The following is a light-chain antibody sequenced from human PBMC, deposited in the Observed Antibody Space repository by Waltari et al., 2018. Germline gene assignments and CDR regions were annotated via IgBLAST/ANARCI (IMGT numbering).Light chain of an antibody. J-gene: IGKJ4*01. Sequence: EVVLTQSPATLSLSPGERATLSCRASQSVSYYLAWYQQKPGQAPRLLIYDASNRVTGSPARFSGSGSGTDFTLTISSLEPEDFAVYYCQQRTNWPLTFGGGTKVEI. CDR2: DAS. CDR3: QQRTNWPLT. V-gene: IGKV3-11*01. CDR1: QSVSYY.